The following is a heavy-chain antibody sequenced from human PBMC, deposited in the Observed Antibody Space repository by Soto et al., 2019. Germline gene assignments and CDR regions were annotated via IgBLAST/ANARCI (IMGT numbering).Heavy chain of an antibody. Sequence: NPXETLSLTCAVYNWSFSVYYWIWIRQPPGEGLEWIGEINHSGSTNYNPSLKSRVTMSVDTSKNQFSLKLSSVTAADTAVYYCARDSTRRGACDIWGQGSMVTVSS. V-gene: IGHV4-34*01. CDR2: INHSGST. CDR3: ARDSTRRGACDI. J-gene: IGHJ3*02. D-gene: IGHD4-4*01. CDR1: NWSFSVYY.